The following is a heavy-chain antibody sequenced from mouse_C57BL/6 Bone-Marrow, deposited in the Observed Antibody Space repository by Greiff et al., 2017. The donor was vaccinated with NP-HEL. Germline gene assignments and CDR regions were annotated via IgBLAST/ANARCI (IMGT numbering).Heavy chain of an antibody. D-gene: IGHD1-1*01. Sequence: EVKLLESGGGLVQPGGSLKLSCAASGIDFSRYWMSWVRRAPGKGLEWIGEINPDSSTINYAPSLKDKFIISRDNAKNTLYLQMSKVRSEDTALYYCAREGVITTVVAPYWYFDVWGTGTTVTVSS. CDR3: AREGVITTVVAPYWYFDV. J-gene: IGHJ1*03. CDR2: INPDSSTI. V-gene: IGHV4-1*01. CDR1: GIDFSRYW.